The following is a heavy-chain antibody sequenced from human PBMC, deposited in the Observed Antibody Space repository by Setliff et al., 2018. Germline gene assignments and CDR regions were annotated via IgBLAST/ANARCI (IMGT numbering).Heavy chain of an antibody. CDR2: IYPDDSDA. CDR1: GYTFTNYW. Sequence: GESLKISCKSSGYTFTNYWIGWVRQMPGKGLEWMGIIYPDDSDARYSPSFRGQVTISVDRSISTAFLQWSSLKASDTAMYYCASSGVGAYGFDIWGQGTMVT. D-gene: IGHD1-26*01. J-gene: IGHJ3*02. V-gene: IGHV5-51*01. CDR3: ASSGVGAYGFDI.